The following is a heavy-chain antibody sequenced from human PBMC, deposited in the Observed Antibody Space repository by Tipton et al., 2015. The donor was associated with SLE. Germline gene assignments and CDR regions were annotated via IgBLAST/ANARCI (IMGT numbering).Heavy chain of an antibody. CDR2: IYYSGST. V-gene: IGHV4-39*06. CDR3: ARDSPHYSNYVSWFDP. Sequence: TLSLTCTVSGGSISSSSYYWGWIRQPPGKGLEWIGSIYYSGSTYYNPSLKSRVTISVDTSKNQFPLKLSSVTAADTAVYYCARDSPHYSNYVSWFDPWGQGTLVTVSS. D-gene: IGHD4-11*01. CDR1: GGSISSSSYY. J-gene: IGHJ5*02.